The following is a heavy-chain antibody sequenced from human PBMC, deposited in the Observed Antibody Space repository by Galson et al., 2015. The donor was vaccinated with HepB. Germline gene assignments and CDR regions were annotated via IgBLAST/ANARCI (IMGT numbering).Heavy chain of an antibody. CDR2: ISFDGNKK. CDR3: ARENFEY. V-gene: IGHV3-30-3*01. CDR1: GFTFSSYA. Sequence: SLRLSCAASGFTFSSYAMYWVRQAPGKGLEWVAAISFDGNKKSYADSVKGRFTSSRDNSKNTLYLQMNSLRAEDTAVYYCARENFEYWGQGTQVTVSS. J-gene: IGHJ4*02.